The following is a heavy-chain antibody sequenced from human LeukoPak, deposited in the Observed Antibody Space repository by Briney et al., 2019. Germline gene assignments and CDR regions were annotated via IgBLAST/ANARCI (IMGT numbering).Heavy chain of an antibody. V-gene: IGHV1-2*02. Sequence: ASVKVSCKASGYTFTSYDINWVRQAPGQGLEWVGWINPNSGGTNYAQKFQGRVTMTRDTSISTAYMELRRLRSDDTAVYYCARGGFCSSGWYKNWFDPWGQGTLVTVSS. CDR2: INPNSGGT. J-gene: IGHJ5*02. CDR3: ARGGFCSSGWYKNWFDP. CDR1: GYTFTSYD. D-gene: IGHD6-19*01.